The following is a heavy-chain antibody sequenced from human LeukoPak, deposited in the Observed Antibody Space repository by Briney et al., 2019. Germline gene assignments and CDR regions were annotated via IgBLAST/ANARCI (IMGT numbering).Heavy chain of an antibody. CDR2: TYYRSKWYN. D-gene: IGHD3-10*01. CDR3: ARGSRLKLWFGELSNPANDAFDI. Sequence: SQTLSLTCAISGDSVSSNSAAWNWIRQSPSRGLEWLGRTYYRSKWYNDYAVSVKSRITINPDTSKNQFSLQLNSVTPEDTAVYYCARGSRLKLWFGELSNPANDAFDIWGQGTMVTVSS. J-gene: IGHJ3*02. V-gene: IGHV6-1*01. CDR1: GDSVSSNSAA.